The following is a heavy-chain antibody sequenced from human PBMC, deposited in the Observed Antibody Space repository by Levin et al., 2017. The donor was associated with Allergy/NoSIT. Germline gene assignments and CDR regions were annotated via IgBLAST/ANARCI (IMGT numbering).Heavy chain of an antibody. CDR3: TRDIAARHWFDP. V-gene: IGHV3-49*03. J-gene: IGHJ5*02. Sequence: LAGGSLRLSCSASGFTFGDYAMSWFRQAPGKGLEWVAFLRSNRHGGTSEYAASVRGRFIISRDDSKSIAYLQMNSLKIEDTAVYYCTRDIAARHWFDPWGQGTLVTVSS. D-gene: IGHD6-6*01. CDR2: LRSNRHGGTS. CDR1: GFTFGDYA.